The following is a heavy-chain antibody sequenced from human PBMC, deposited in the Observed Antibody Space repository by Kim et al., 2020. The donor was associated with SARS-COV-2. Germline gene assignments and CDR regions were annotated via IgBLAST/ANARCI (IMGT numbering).Heavy chain of an antibody. CDR3: TTRDYSYYFDY. Sequence: GSLSLTCTVSGCSISSSSYYWGWIRQPPGKGLEWIGSIYYRGTTYYNPSLKSRVTISVDTSKNQFSLMLTSVTAADTAVYYCTTRDYSYYFDYWGQGTL. CDR2: IYYRGTT. J-gene: IGHJ4*02. CDR1: GCSISSSSYY. V-gene: IGHV4-39*01. D-gene: IGHD4-17*01.